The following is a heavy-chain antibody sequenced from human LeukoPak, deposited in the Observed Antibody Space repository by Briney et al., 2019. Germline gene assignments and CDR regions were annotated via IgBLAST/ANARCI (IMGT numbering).Heavy chain of an antibody. J-gene: IGHJ6*03. Sequence: SETLSLTCTVSGGSISSYYWSWIRQPPGKGLEWIGYIYYTGSTNNNPSLKSRVTISVDTSKNQFSLKLSSVTAADTAVYYCASYFWSGYGKQDYYYYMDVWGKGTTVTVSS. V-gene: IGHV4-59*01. CDR2: IYYTGST. D-gene: IGHD3-3*01. CDR3: ASYFWSGYGKQDYYYYMDV. CDR1: GGSISSYY.